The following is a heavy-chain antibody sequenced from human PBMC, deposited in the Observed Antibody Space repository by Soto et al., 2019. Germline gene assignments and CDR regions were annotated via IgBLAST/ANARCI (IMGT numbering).Heavy chain of an antibody. CDR2: LNPSNGNS. CDR1: GYTFSTYA. Sequence: PSVKVSCKASGYTFSTYAIDWVRQAPGQGLEWMGWLNPSNGNSRYSKKFQGRVNMTRDTPASTAYMELKHLTSEDTAVYYCARDPRNSLSGLDPW. J-gene: IGHJ5*02. V-gene: IGHV1-3*01. D-gene: IGHD3-10*01. CDR3: ARDPRNSLSGLDP.